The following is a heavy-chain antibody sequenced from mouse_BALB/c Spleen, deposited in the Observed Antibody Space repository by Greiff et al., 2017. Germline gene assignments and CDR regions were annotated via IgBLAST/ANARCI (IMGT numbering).Heavy chain of an antibody. Sequence: VQGVESGPGLVAPSQSLSITCTVSGFSLTSYGVHWVRQPPGKGLEWLGVIWAGGSTNYNSALMSRLSISKDNSKSQVFLKMNSLQTDDTAMYYCARDGGSSGNCSAMDYWGQGTSVTVSS. J-gene: IGHJ4*01. CDR2: IWAGGST. CDR3: ARDGGSSGNCSAMDY. D-gene: IGHD2-1*01. CDR1: GFSLTSYG. V-gene: IGHV2-9*02.